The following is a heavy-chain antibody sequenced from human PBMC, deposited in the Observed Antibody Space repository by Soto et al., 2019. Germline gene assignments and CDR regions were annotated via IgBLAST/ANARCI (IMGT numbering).Heavy chain of an antibody. CDR2: IYYSGST. CDR3: ASGRIVATKFIENYYYYYYMDV. J-gene: IGHJ6*03. V-gene: IGHV4-59*01. D-gene: IGHD5-12*01. CDR1: GGSINSYY. Sequence: SETLSLTCTVSGGSINSYYWSWIRQPPGKGLEWIGYIYYSGSTNYNPSLKSRVTISVDTSKNQFSLKLSSVTAADTAVYYCASGRIVATKFIENYYYYYYMDVWGKGTTVTVSS.